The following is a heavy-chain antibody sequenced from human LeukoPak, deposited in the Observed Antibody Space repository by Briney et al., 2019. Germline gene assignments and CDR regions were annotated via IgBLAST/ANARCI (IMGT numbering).Heavy chain of an antibody. D-gene: IGHD2-21*01. J-gene: IGHJ3*02. CDR3: ARGPTLWWSVAFDI. Sequence: PSETLSLTCTVSGGSISSSSYYWGWIRQPPGKGLEWIGYIYYSGSTDYNPSLKSRVTISVDTSKNQFSLKLSSVTAADTAVYYCARGPTLWWSVAFDIWGQGTMVTVSS. CDR2: IYYSGST. CDR1: GGSISSSSYY. V-gene: IGHV4-61*05.